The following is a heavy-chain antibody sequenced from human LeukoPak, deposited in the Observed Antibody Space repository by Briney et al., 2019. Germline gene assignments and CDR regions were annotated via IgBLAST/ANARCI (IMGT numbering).Heavy chain of an antibody. Sequence: GGSLRLSCAASGFTFSSYWMTWVRQAPGKGLEWVANVKEDGSEKYYVDSVKGRFTISRDNAKNSLYLQMNSPRVEDTAIHYCARDHWNFDRWGQGTLVTVSS. CDR2: VKEDGSEK. J-gene: IGHJ5*02. CDR1: GFTFSSYW. V-gene: IGHV3-7*01. D-gene: IGHD1-1*01. CDR3: ARDHWNFDR.